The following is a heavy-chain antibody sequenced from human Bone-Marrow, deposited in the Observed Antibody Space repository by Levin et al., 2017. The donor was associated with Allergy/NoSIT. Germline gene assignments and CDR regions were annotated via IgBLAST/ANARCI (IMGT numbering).Heavy chain of an antibody. CDR2: YNPRSGDT. V-gene: IGHV1-2*06. Sequence: ASVKVSCKASGSTFTDYFIHWVRQAPGQGLQWMGRYNPRSGDTIYAQVFQGRVTMTGDTSITTAYMELDSLRSDDTAVYYCATISAGPGKVPSPWGQGTVVSVSS. D-gene: IGHD4-23*01. J-gene: IGHJ5*02. CDR3: ATISAGPGKVPSP. CDR1: GSTFTDYF.